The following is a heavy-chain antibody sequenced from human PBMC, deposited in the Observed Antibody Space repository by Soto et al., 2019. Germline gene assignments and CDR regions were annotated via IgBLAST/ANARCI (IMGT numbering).Heavy chain of an antibody. D-gene: IGHD3-3*01. CDR3: AKDRGSYDIWSGTQRYYAMDV. J-gene: IGHJ6*02. V-gene: IGHV3-30*18. CDR1: GFIFSRHG. CDR2: TSYDGSNT. Sequence: QGQLVESGGGVVQPGTSLRLSCAASGFIFSRHGMHWVRQAPGKGLEWVAFTSYDGSNTYYADSVKSRFTISRDNPKNTLFLQMNSLRANDTALYFCAKDRGSYDIWSGTQRYYAMDVWGQGATVTVSS.